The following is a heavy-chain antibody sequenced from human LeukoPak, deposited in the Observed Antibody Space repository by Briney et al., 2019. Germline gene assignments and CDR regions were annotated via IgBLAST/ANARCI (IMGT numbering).Heavy chain of an antibody. J-gene: IGHJ4*02. CDR3: ARQGSLAAPPDY. D-gene: IGHD6-25*01. CDR1: GGSISRGSYY. V-gene: IGHV4-39*01. CDR2: IYYSAST. Sequence: SETLSLSCTVSGGSISRGSYYWGWIRLPPGKWLEWIGSIYYSASTYYNPSLKSRVTISVDTSKNQFSLKQSSVTAADTAVYYCARQGSLAAPPDYWGQGTLVTVSS.